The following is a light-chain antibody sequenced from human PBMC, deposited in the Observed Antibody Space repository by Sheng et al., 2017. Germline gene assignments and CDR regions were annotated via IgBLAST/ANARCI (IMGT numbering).Light chain of an antibody. CDR2: DVS. J-gene: IGLJ2*01. Sequence: QSALTQPPSASGSPGQSVTISCTGTSSDIGFYNYVSWYQQHPGKAPKVMIYDVSNRPSGVSNRFSGSKSGNTASLTISGLQTEDEANYYCSSYRSDSTVVFGGGTKVTVL. V-gene: IGLV2-14*01. CDR1: SSDIGFYNY. CDR3: SSYRSDSTVV.